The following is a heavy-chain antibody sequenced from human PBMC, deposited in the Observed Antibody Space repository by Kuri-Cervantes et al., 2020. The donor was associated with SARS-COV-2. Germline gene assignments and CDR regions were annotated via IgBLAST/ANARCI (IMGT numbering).Heavy chain of an antibody. V-gene: IGHV4-34*01. Sequence: SQTLSLTCAVYGGSFSGFYWTWSRQPPGKGLEGIGEINHSGSTNYNPSLKSRVTISVDTSKNQFSLKLSSVTAADAAVYYCARDPRYLARGGGFDYWGQGTLVTVSS. D-gene: IGHD1-14*01. CDR2: INHSGST. CDR1: GGSFSGFY. J-gene: IGHJ4*02. CDR3: ARDPRYLARGGGFDY.